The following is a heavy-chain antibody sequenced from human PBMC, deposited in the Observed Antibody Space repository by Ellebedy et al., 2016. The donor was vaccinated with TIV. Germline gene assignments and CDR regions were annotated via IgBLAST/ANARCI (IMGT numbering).Heavy chain of an antibody. D-gene: IGHD3-9*01. Sequence: GESLKISCAASGFSFSTYWMHWVRQAPGKGLVWVSCISSDGSSIGYADSARGRFTISRDNARNTLYLQMNRLRAEDTAVYYCAALDMGNDFWGQGTLVTVSS. CDR3: AALDMGNDF. J-gene: IGHJ4*02. CDR1: GFSFSTYW. CDR2: ISSDGSSI. V-gene: IGHV3-74*01.